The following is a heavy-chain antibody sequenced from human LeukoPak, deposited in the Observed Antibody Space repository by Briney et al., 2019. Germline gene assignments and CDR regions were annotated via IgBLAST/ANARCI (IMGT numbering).Heavy chain of an antibody. D-gene: IGHD5-18*01. CDR3: ARGGWIQLWYFDY. CDR1: GFTFSSYW. J-gene: IGHJ4*02. V-gene: IGHV3-7*04. CDR2: IKQDGSEK. Sequence: TGGSLRLSCAASGFTFSSYWMSWVRQAPGKGLEWVANIKQDGSEKYYVDSVKGRFTISRDNAKNSLYLQMNSLRAEDTAVYYCARGGWIQLWYFDYWGQGTLVTVSS.